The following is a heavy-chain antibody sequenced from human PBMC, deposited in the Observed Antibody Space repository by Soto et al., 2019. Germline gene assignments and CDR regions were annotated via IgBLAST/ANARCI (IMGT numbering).Heavy chain of an antibody. V-gene: IGHV1-69*13. CDR3: ARDYDYVWGSYRFRWFDP. D-gene: IGHD3-16*02. CDR1: GGTFSSYA. CDR2: IIPIFGTA. Sequence: GASVKVSCKASGGTFSSYAISWVRQAPGQGLEWMGGIIPIFGTANYAQKFQGRVTITADESTSTAYMELSSLRSEDTAVYYCARDYDYVWGSYRFRWFDPWGQGTLVTVSS. J-gene: IGHJ5*02.